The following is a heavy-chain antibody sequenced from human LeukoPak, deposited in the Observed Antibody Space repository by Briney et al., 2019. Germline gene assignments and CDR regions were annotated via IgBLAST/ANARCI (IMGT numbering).Heavy chain of an antibody. V-gene: IGHV3-23*01. CDR3: AKDMFSGYSGNYFDY. J-gene: IGHJ4*02. Sequence: PGGSLRLSCAASGFTFSSYAMSWVRQAPGKGLEWVSGISGNGGTTYHADSVKGRFTISRDNSKNTLYLQMNGLRAEDTAVYYCAKDMFSGYSGNYFDYWGQGTLVTVSS. D-gene: IGHD3-22*01. CDR2: ISGNGGTT. CDR1: GFTFSSYA.